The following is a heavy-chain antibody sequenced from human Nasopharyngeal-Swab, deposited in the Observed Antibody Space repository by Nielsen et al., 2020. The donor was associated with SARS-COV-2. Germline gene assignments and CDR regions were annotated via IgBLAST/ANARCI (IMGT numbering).Heavy chain of an antibody. CDR3: ARGGCRQSGWSTRGGCYFDY. J-gene: IGHJ4*02. V-gene: IGHV4-34*01. CDR1: GGSFSGYY. D-gene: IGHD6-19*01. Sequence: SETLSLTCAVYGGSFSGYYWGWIRQPPGKGLEWIGEINHSGSTNYNPSLKSRVTISVDTSKNQFSLKLSSVTAADTAVYYCARGGCRQSGWSTRGGCYFDYWGQGTLVTVSS. CDR2: INHSGST.